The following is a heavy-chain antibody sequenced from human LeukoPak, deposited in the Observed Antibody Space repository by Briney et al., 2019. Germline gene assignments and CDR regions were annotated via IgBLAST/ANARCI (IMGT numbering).Heavy chain of an antibody. CDR3: ARGRRSSSWYEDDI. Sequence: ASVEVSCKASGYTFTAYYMHWVRQAPGQGLEWMGWINPNNGGTIYAQKFQGRVTVTRDKSISTAYMDLSSLRSDDTAVYYCARGRRSSSWYEDDIWGQGTMVTVSS. D-gene: IGHD6-13*01. CDR2: INPNNGGT. V-gene: IGHV1-2*02. CDR1: GYTFTAYY. J-gene: IGHJ3*02.